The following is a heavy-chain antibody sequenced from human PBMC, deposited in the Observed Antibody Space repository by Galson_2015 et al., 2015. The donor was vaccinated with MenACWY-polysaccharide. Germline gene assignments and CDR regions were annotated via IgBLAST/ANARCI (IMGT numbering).Heavy chain of an antibody. CDR1: GFTFSNYW. V-gene: IGHV3-7*03. CDR3: ASQTWTGYFDY. Sequence: SLRLSCAASGFTFSNYWMSWVRQAPGKGLEWVANIKQDGSEKYYVDSVKGLFTISRDNAKNSLYLRMNSLRAEDTAMYYCASQTWTGYFDYWGQGILVTVSS. CDR2: IKQDGSEK. D-gene: IGHD3-10*01. J-gene: IGHJ4*02.